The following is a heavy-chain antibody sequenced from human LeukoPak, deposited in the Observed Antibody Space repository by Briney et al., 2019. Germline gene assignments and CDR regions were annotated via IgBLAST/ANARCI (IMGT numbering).Heavy chain of an antibody. CDR2: IYSGGNT. D-gene: IGHD3-10*01. V-gene: IGHV3-53*01. CDR1: GFTVSNNY. CDR3: ARVTGPTSTVVRGVIIPAFDS. Sequence: GGSLRLSCAASGFTVSNNYMSWVRQAPGKGLEWVSIIYSGGNTYYADSVKGRFTISRDNSKNTLYLQMNSLRAEDTAVYYCARVTGPTSTVVRGVIIPAFDSWGQGTLVTVSS. J-gene: IGHJ4*02.